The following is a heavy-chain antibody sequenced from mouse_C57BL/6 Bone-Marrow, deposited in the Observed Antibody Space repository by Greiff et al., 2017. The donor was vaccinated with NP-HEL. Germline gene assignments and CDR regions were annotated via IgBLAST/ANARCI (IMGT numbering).Heavy chain of an antibody. V-gene: IGHV1-55*01. Sequence: QVQLQQSGAELVKPGASVKMSCKASGYTFTSYWITWVKQRPGQGLEWIGDIYPGSGSTNYNEKFKSKATLTVDTSSSTAYMQLSSLTSEDAAVYYCARGDLLRAMDYWGKGTSVTVSS. J-gene: IGHJ4*01. CDR2: IYPGSGST. CDR1: GYTFTSYW. CDR3: ARGDLLRAMDY. D-gene: IGHD1-1*01.